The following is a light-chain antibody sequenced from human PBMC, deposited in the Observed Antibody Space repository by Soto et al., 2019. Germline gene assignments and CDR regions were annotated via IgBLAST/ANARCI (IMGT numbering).Light chain of an antibody. V-gene: IGKV3-11*01. CDR1: QSISSY. Sequence: EIVLTQSPATLSLSPGERATLSCRASQSISSYLAWYQQKPDQAPRLLIYDASNRATGIPARFSGSGSGTDFTLTISCLEPEDFAVYYCHQRSTWPFTFGPGTKVYSK. CDR2: DAS. CDR3: HQRSTWPFT. J-gene: IGKJ3*01.